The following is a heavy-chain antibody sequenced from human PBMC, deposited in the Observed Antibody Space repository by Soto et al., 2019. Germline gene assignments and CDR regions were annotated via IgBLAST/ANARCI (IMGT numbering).Heavy chain of an antibody. Sequence: SETLSLTCTVSGGSISSSSYYWGWIRQPPGKGLEWIGSIYYSESTYYNPSLKSRVTISVDTSKNQFSLKLSSVTAADTAVYYCARLNDKQSGYSSSWSGYYYYYYMDVWGKGTTVTVSS. CDR3: ARLNDKQSGYSSSWSGYYYYYYMDV. J-gene: IGHJ6*03. V-gene: IGHV4-39*01. CDR2: IYYSEST. D-gene: IGHD6-13*01. CDR1: GGSISSSSYY.